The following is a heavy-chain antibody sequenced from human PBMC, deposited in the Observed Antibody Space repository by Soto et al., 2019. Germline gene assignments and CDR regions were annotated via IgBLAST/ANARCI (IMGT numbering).Heavy chain of an antibody. CDR2: IIPALGTA. CDR3: ARPDFGDYWYFDL. Sequence: QDQLVQSGAEVKKPGSSVKVSCKASGGTFSSHTFSWVRQAPGQGLEWMGRIIPALGTATYAQKFQGRVTITADESATTFSMELNSLRSEDTAVYYCARPDFGDYWYFDLWGRGTLVTVSS. J-gene: IGHJ2*01. D-gene: IGHD4-17*01. V-gene: IGHV1-69*08. CDR1: GGTFSSHT.